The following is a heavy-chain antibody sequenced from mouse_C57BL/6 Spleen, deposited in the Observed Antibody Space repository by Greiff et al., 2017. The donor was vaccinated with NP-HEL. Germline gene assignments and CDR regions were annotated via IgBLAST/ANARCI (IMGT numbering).Heavy chain of an antibody. V-gene: IGHV5-12*01. J-gene: IGHJ4*01. CDR2: ISNGGGST. Sequence: EVKVVESGGGLVQPGGSLKLSCAASGFTFSDYYMYWVRQTPEKRLEWVAYISNGGGSTYYPDTVKGRFTISRDNAKNTLYLQMSRLKSEDTAMYYCARRFDYDDAMDYWGQGTSVTVSS. CDR3: ARRFDYDDAMDY. CDR1: GFTFSDYY. D-gene: IGHD2-4*01.